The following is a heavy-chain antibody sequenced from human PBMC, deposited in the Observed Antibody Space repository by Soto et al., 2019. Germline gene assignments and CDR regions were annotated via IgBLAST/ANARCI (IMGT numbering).Heavy chain of an antibody. CDR1: GDSVSRGSYH. V-gene: IGHV4-61*01. Sequence: QVQLQESGPGLVKPSETLSLTCTVSGDSVSRGSYHWSWIRQPPGKGLEWIGFKPYIGSPEYNPSLKSRVLISFDPSTNQLSLKVTPVTAADTAEYSCARIGWGGDSWGPGTLVIVSS. CDR3: ARIGWGGDS. D-gene: IGHD3-10*01. CDR2: KPYIGSP. J-gene: IGHJ4*02.